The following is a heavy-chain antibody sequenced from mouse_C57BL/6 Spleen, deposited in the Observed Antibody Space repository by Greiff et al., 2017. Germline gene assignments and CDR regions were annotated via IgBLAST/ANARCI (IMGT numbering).Heavy chain of an antibody. J-gene: IGHJ2*01. CDR2: ISGGGGNT. D-gene: IGHD1-1*01. V-gene: IGHV5-9*01. Sequence: EVKLVESGGGLVKPGGSLKLSCAASGFTFSSYTMSWVRQTPEKRLEWVATISGGGGNTYYPDSVKGRFTISRDNAKNTLYLQMSSLRSEDTALYYCARHEGYYYGSSYDYWGQGTTLTVSS. CDR3: ARHEGYYYGSSYDY. CDR1: GFTFSSYT.